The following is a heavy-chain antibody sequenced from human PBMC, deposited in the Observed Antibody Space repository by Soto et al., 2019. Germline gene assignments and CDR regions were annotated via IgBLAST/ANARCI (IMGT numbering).Heavy chain of an antibody. CDR1: GGSISSGGYY. D-gene: IGHD3-10*01. CDR2: IYYSGST. CDR3: ATTARVRAVMSHNWFDP. Sequence: QVQLQESGPGLVTPSQTLSLTCTVSGGSISSGGYYWSWIRQHPGKGLEWIGYIYYSGSTYYNPSLKSRVTISVDTSKNQFPLKLSCVTVAATAVSYWATTARVRAVMSHNWFDPWGQGTLVTVSS. J-gene: IGHJ5*02. V-gene: IGHV4-31*03.